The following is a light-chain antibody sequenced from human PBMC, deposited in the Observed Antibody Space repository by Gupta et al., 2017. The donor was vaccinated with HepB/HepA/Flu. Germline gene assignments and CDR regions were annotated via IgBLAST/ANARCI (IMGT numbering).Light chain of an antibody. V-gene: IGLV10-54*04. J-gene: IGLJ1*01. CDR1: SNNVGHEG. CDR3: SAWDSSLNGHV. Sequence: AGLTQPPSVSTGLRQTATLTCTGNSNNVGHEGAVWLQQHQGHPPKLLSYKNNDRPSGISERFSASRSGNTASLTITEVQPEDEADYYCSAWDSSLNGHVLGTGTKVNVL. CDR2: KNN.